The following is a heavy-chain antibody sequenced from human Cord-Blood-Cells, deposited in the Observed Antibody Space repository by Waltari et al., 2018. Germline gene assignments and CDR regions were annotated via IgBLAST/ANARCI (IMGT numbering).Heavy chain of an antibody. CDR1: GSTFTGYY. J-gene: IGHJ4*02. V-gene: IGHV1-2*02. Sequence: QVQLVQPGAEVKKPGASVKVSCKASGSTFTGYYMHWVRQAPGQGLEWMGWINPNRGGTNYAQKFQGRVTMTRDTSISTAYMELSRLRSDDKAVYYCARSKDYYGSGSYFDYWGQGTLVTVSS. CDR2: INPNRGGT. D-gene: IGHD3-10*01. CDR3: ARSKDYYGSGSYFDY.